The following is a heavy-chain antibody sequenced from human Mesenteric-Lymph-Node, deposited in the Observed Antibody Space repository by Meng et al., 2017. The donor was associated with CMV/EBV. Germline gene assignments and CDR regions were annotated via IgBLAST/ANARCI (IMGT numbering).Heavy chain of an antibody. V-gene: IGHV3-73*01. CDR1: RFSFSSYW. CDR3: TGIHDYGDYVIDY. CDR2: IRSKANSYAT. D-gene: IGHD4-17*01. J-gene: IGHJ4*02. Sequence: SRFSFSSYWMHWVRQASGKGLEWVGRIRSKANSYATAYAASVKGRFTISRDDSKNTAYLQMNSLKTEDTAVYYCTGIHDYGDYVIDYWGQGTLVTVSS.